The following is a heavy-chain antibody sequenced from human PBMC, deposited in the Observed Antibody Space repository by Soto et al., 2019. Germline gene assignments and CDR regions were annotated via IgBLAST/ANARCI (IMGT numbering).Heavy chain of an antibody. CDR1: GFSFGTYS. Sequence: EVQLLESGGGLVQPGGSLRLSCAASGFSFGTYSMAWVRQTPGKGLAWVSGLSGGGSNTFYADSVQGRFTISVDNSKNTVYLQMYSLRVEDTAVYYCARWDGYGDVWGQGTLVTVSS. D-gene: IGHD4-17*01. V-gene: IGHV3-23*01. J-gene: IGHJ4*02. CDR3: ARWDGYGDV. CDR2: LSGGGSNT.